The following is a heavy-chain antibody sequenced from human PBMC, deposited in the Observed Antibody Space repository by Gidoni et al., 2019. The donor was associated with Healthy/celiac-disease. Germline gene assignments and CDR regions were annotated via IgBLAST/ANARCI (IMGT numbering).Heavy chain of an antibody. J-gene: IGHJ4*02. V-gene: IGHV4-4*02. CDR2: IYHSGST. CDR3: ARLSGSRRAYYFDY. D-gene: IGHD1-26*01. Sequence: QVQLQESGPGLVKPSGTLSLTCAVSGGSISSSNWWRWVRQPPGTGLEWIGEIYHSGSTNYNPSLKSRVTISVDKSKNQFSLKLSSVTAADTAVYYCARLSGSRRAYYFDYWGQGTLVTVSS. CDR1: GGSISSSNW.